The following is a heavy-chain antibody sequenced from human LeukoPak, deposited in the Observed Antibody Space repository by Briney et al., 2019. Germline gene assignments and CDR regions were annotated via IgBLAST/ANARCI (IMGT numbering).Heavy chain of an antibody. J-gene: IGHJ4*02. CDR3: ARLTGYSSSWYLFDY. V-gene: IGHV3-11*03. Sequence: GGSLRLSCAASGFTFSDYYMSWIRQAPGKGLEWVSYISSSSSYTNYADSVKGRFTISRDNAKNSLYLQMNSLRAEDTAVYYCARLTGYSSSWYLFDYWGQGTLVTVSS. CDR1: GFTFSDYY. CDR2: ISSSSSYT. D-gene: IGHD6-13*01.